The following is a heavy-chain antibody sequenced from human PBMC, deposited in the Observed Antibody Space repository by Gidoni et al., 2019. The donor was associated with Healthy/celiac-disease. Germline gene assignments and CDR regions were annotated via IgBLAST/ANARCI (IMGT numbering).Heavy chain of an antibody. D-gene: IGHD4-17*01. J-gene: IGHJ6*02. Sequence: FQGRVTMTRDTSTSTVYMELSSLRSEDTAVYYCAFLYGDNGMDVWGQGTTVTVSS. V-gene: IGHV1-46*01. CDR3: AFLYGDNGMDV.